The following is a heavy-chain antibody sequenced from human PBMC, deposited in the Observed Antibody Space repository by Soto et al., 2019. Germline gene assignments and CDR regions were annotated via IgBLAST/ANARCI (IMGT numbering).Heavy chain of an antibody. J-gene: IGHJ4*02. CDR3: AKMAWLGDPPGGHF. V-gene: IGHV3-23*01. CDR2: ISATGTIS. Sequence: EVQLLESGGGFIQPGGSLGLSCAASGFTFSNSVMAWVRQAPGKGLEWVSAISATGTISFYGDSVKGRFTVSRDNSKDTLYLHMGSLRADDTALYYCAKMAWLGDPPGGHFWGQGTLVTVSS. CDR1: GFTFSNSV. D-gene: IGHD3-10*01.